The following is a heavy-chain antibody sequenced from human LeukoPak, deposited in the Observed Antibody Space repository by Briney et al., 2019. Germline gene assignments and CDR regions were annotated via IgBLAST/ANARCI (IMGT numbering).Heavy chain of an antibody. CDR2: IRSKANSYAT. CDR1: GFTFSGSA. CDR3: TSRDCSSTSCYRDPTYYYYYMDV. D-gene: IGHD2-2*01. Sequence: GESLKLSCAAPGFTFSGSAMHWVRQASGKGLEWVGRIRSKANSYATAYAASVKGRFTISRDDSKNTAYLQMNSLKTEDTAVYYCTSRDCSSTSCYRDPTYYYYYMDVWGKGTTVTVSS. J-gene: IGHJ6*03. V-gene: IGHV3-73*01.